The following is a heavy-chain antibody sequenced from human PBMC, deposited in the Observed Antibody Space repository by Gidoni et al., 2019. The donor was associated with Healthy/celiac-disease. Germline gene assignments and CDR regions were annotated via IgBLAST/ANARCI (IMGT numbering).Heavy chain of an antibody. V-gene: IGHV5-10-1*03. CDR1: GYSFTRYW. CDR3: ARLVGGADTVSWFDP. D-gene: IGHD2-8*02. J-gene: IGHJ5*02. Sequence: EVQLVQSGAEVKKPGESLRISCKGSGYSFTRYWISWVRQMPGKGLEWMGRIDPSDSYTNYSPSFQGHVTISADKSISTAYLQWSSLKASDTAMYYCARLVGGADTVSWFDPWGQGTLVTVSS. CDR2: IDPSDSYT.